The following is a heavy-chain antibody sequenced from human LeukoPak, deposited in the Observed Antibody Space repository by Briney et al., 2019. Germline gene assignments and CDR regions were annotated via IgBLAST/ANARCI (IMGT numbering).Heavy chain of an antibody. CDR3: ASDGDCSGGSCYSIYFFDY. Sequence: ASVKVSCKASGYTFTSYGISWVRQAPGQGLEWMGWISAYNGNTNYAQKIQGRVTMTTDTSTSTAYMELGRLRSDDTAVYYCASDGDCSGGSCYSIYFFDYWGQGTLVTVSS. J-gene: IGHJ4*02. CDR1: GYTFTSYG. V-gene: IGHV1-18*01. D-gene: IGHD2-15*01. CDR2: ISAYNGNT.